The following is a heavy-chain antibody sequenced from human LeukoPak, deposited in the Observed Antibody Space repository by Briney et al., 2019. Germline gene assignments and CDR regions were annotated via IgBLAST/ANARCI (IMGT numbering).Heavy chain of an antibody. V-gene: IGHV3-23*01. CDR3: AKGFRGSSGLYYFDY. CDR1: GFTFSSYA. CDR2: IRGSGDST. D-gene: IGHD6-13*01. Sequence: GGSLRLSCAASGFTFSSYAMSWVRQAPGKGLEWVSAIRGSGDSTYYADSVKGRFTISRDNSKNTLYLQMNSLRVEDTAVYYCAKGFRGSSGLYYFDYWGQGTLVTVSS. J-gene: IGHJ4*02.